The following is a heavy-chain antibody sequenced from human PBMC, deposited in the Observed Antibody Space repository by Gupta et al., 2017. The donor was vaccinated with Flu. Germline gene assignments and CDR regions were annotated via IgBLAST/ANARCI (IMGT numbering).Heavy chain of an antibody. Sequence: EVPLLESGGGLVQPGGSLRLYCAASGFRFSSYAMRWVRQAPGKGLEWVPTIGGRFTTYYADSVKGRFTISRDNSKSTLYLQLNNLRAEDTAIYYCAKGSLAADSFYFDYWGQGTLVTVSS. D-gene: IGHD3-9*01. CDR3: AKGSLAADSFYFDY. V-gene: IGHV3-23*01. J-gene: IGHJ4*02. CDR1: GFRFSSYA. CDR2: IGGRFTT.